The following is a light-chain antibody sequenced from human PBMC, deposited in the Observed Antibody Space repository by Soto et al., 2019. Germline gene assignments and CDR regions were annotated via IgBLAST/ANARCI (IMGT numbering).Light chain of an antibody. CDR3: QQYSSTPWT. J-gene: IGKJ1*01. V-gene: IGKV4-1*01. CDR2: WAS. Sequence: DIVMTQSPASLAVSLGERATINCKYSQSVLYSSNNKNYLAWYQQKPGQPPKLLIYWASTRESGVPDRFSGSGSGTDFTLTISSLQAEDVAVYYCQQYSSTPWTFGQGTTVDVK. CDR1: QSVLYSSNNKNY.